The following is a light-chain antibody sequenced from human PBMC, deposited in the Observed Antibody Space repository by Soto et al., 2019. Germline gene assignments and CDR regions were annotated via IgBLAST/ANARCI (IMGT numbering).Light chain of an antibody. CDR2: DSS. Sequence: EIVLTQSPATLSLSPGERATLSCRASQSISIYLAWYQQKPGQAPRLLISDSSNRATGIPARFSGTGSGTDFTLTISSLEPEDFAVYSCQQRSDLPLTFGQGTKLEIK. V-gene: IGKV3-11*01. J-gene: IGKJ2*01. CDR3: QQRSDLPLT. CDR1: QSISIY.